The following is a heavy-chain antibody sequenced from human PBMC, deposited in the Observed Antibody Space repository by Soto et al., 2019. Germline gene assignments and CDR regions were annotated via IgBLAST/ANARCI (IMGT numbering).Heavy chain of an antibody. CDR1: GGSIDSAGSY. V-gene: IGHV4-31*11. CDR3: ARYCSGGTCYDRIDY. J-gene: IGHJ4*02. CDR2: IYHGGTT. Sequence: PSETLCITCAFSGGSIDSAGSYWSWIRQIPGRGLEWIGHIYHGGTTDYNPSLKSRITMSVDTSKNQFSLELNSVTAADTAVYYCARYCSGGTCYDRIDYWGQGTLVTAPQ. D-gene: IGHD2-15*01.